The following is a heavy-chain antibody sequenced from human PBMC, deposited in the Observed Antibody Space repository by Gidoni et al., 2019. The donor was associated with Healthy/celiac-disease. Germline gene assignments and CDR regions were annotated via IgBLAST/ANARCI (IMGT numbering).Heavy chain of an antibody. V-gene: IGHV3-30-3*01. CDR1: GFTFRTYA. CDR2: ITYDGSNK. CDR3: ARERIVVGQRSYYFDY. Sequence: QVQMVESGGGVVQPGRSLRLSCAASGFTFRTYAMHWVRQAPGKGLEWVAVITYDGSNKYYADSVKGRFTISRDNSKNTLYLQMNSLRAEDTAVYYCARERIVVGQRSYYFDYWGQGTLVTVSS. J-gene: IGHJ4*02. D-gene: IGHD3-22*01.